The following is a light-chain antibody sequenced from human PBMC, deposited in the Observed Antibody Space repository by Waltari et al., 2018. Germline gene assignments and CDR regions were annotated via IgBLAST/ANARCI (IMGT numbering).Light chain of an antibody. CDR3: QQRSSWPPWT. CDR2: DAS. Sequence: EIVLTQSPATLSLSPGERATLSCRASQSVSNYLAWYQQTPSQAPRLVIDDASSRATGIPARFSGSGSGTDFTLTISSLESEDFAVYYCQQRSSWPPWTFGQGTKVEIK. J-gene: IGKJ1*01. V-gene: IGKV3-11*01. CDR1: QSVSNY.